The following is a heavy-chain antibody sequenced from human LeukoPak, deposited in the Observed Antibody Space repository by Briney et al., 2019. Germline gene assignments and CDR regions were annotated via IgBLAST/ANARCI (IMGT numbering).Heavy chain of an antibody. CDR1: GGTFSSYA. D-gene: IGHD3-22*01. CDR2: IIPIFGTA. CDR3: ARDSTPYYYDTRGAFDI. V-gene: IGHV1-69*05. Sequence: SVKVSCKASGGTFSSYAISWVRQAPGQGLEWMGGIIPIFGTANYAQKFQGRVTITTDESTSTAYMELSSLRSEDTAVYYCARDSTPYYYDTRGAFDIWGQGTMVTVSS. J-gene: IGHJ3*02.